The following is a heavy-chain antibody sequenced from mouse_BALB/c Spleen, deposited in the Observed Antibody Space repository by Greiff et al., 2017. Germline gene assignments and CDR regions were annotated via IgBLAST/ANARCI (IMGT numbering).Heavy chain of an antibody. CDR2: ISYDGSN. J-gene: IGHJ3*01. D-gene: IGHD2-4*01. V-gene: IGHV3-6*02. Sequence: EVQLQQSGPGLVKPSQSLSLTCSVTGYSITSGYYWNWIRQFPGNKLEWMGYISYDGSNNYNPSLKNRISITRDTSKNQFFLKLNSVTTEDTATYYCARSYDYDEGFAYWGQGTLVTVSA. CDR3: ARSYDYDEGFAY. CDR1: GYSITSGYY.